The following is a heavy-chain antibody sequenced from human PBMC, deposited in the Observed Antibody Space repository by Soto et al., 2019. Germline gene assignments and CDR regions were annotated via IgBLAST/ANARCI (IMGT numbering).Heavy chain of an antibody. J-gene: IGHJ4*02. CDR3: AKETNQLWSDFDY. CDR1: GFTFDDYA. D-gene: IGHD1-1*01. Sequence: PGGSLRLSCEASGFTFDDYAMTWVRQSPGKELEWVSSISGNGYSAYYADSVKGRFTISRDKSKNTVSLQMDSLRAEDTAVYYCAKETNQLWSDFDYWGQGTLVTVS. V-gene: IGHV3-23*01. CDR2: ISGNGYSA.